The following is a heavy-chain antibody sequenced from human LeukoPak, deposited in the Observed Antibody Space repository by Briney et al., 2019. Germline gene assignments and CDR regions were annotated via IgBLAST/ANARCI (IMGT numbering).Heavy chain of an antibody. Sequence: GGSLRLSCAASGFTFSDYYMSWIRQAPGKGLEWVSYISSSSYTIYYADSVKGRFTISRDNAKNSLYLQMNSLSAEDTAVYYCAREALIVGATTFLDYWGQGTLVTVSS. V-gene: IGHV3-11*01. CDR3: AREALIVGATTFLDY. CDR1: GFTFSDYY. CDR2: ISSSSYTI. D-gene: IGHD1-26*01. J-gene: IGHJ4*02.